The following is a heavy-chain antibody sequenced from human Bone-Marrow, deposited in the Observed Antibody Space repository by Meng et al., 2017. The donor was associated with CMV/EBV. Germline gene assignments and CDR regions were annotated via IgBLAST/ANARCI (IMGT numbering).Heavy chain of an antibody. J-gene: IGHJ6*02. CDR1: GFTFSSYA. CDR3: AKETSLTTSWYYYGMDV. D-gene: IGHD1-14*01. V-gene: IGHV3-23*01. Sequence: GGSLRLSCAASGFTFSSYAMSWVRQAPGKGLEWVSAISGSGGSTYYADSVKGRFTISRDNSKNTLYLQMNSLRAEDTAVYYCAKETSLTTSWYYYGMDVWGQGTTVTVSS. CDR2: ISGSGGST.